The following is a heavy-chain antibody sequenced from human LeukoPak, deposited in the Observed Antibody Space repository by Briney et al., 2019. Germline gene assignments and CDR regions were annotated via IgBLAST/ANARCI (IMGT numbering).Heavy chain of an antibody. Sequence: PSETLSLTCTVSGGSINSYYWNWIRQPPGKGLEWIGYIYYSGSTNCNPSLKSRVTISVDTSKNQFSLKLSSVTAADTAVYYCARGRSASFSRITMVRGVISNFDYWGQGTLVTVSS. CDR3: ARGRSASFSRITMVRGVISNFDY. CDR2: IYYSGST. V-gene: IGHV4-59*01. D-gene: IGHD3-10*01. J-gene: IGHJ4*02. CDR1: GGSINSYY.